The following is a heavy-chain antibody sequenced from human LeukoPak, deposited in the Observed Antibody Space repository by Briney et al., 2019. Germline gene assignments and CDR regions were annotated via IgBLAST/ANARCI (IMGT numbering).Heavy chain of an antibody. CDR3: ARRENYCSSTSCYLYY. V-gene: IGHV3-30-3*01. Sequence: GGSLRLSCVASEFSFGSYAMHWVRQAPGKGLEWVAVISYDGSNKYYADSVKGRFTISRDNSKNTLYLQMNSLRAEDTAVYYCARRENYCSSTSCYLYYWGQGTLVTVSS. CDR2: ISYDGSNK. CDR1: EFSFGSYA. D-gene: IGHD2-2*01. J-gene: IGHJ4*02.